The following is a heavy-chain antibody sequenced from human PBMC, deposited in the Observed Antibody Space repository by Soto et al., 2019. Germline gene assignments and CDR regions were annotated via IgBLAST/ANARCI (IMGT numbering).Heavy chain of an antibody. CDR1: GYTFTSYD. Sequence: ASAKVSCKASGYTFTSYDINWVRQATGQGLEWMGWMNPNSGNTGYAQKFQGRVTMTRNTSISTAYMELSSLRSEDTAVYYCARVSGYDYYYYYYMDVWGKGTTVTVSS. D-gene: IGHD5-12*01. V-gene: IGHV1-8*01. CDR3: ARVSGYDYYYYYYMDV. CDR2: MNPNSGNT. J-gene: IGHJ6*03.